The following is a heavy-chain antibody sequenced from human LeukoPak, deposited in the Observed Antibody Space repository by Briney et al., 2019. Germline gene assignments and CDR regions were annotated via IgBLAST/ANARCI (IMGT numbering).Heavy chain of an antibody. CDR3: AGGGYYDILTGYYTNDY. D-gene: IGHD3-9*01. CDR1: GGSISSGSYY. Sequence: TSETLSLTCTVSGGSISSGSYYWSWIRQPAGKGLEWIGRIYTSGSTNYNPSLKSRVTISVDTSKNQFSLKLSSVTAADTAVYYCAGGGYYDILTGYYTNDYWGQGTLVTVSS. V-gene: IGHV4-61*02. CDR2: IYTSGST. J-gene: IGHJ4*02.